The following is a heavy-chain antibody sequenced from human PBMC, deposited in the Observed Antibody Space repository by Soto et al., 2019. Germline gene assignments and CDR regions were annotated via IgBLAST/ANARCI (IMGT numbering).Heavy chain of an antibody. V-gene: IGHV4-59*01. D-gene: IGHD6-13*01. J-gene: IGHJ4*02. CDR1: GGSISSYY. CDR2: IYYSGST. CDR3: ASSWRTSFDS. Sequence: QVQLQESGPGLVKPSETLSLTCTVSGGSISSYYWSWIRQPPGKGLEWIGYIYYSGSTNYHPSLKRRVNISVDTSKHQYSPKVSSATAADTAVYYCASSWRTSFDSWGQGTLVTVSS.